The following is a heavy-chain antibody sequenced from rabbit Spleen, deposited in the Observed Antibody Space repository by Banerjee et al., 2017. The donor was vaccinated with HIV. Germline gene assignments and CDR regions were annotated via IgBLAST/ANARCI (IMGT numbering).Heavy chain of an antibody. CDR2: IYAADSGDT. CDR1: GFSFSSSYW. V-gene: IGHV1S45*01. J-gene: IGHJ4*01. D-gene: IGHD1-1*01. CDR3: ARSISGVYRVNL. Sequence: QEQLEESGGDLVKPEGSLTLTCTASGFSFSSSYWICWVRQAPGKGLEWIACIYAADSGDTDYANWATGRFTISKTSSTTVTLQMTSLTAADTATYFCARSISGVYRVNLWGPGTLVTVS.